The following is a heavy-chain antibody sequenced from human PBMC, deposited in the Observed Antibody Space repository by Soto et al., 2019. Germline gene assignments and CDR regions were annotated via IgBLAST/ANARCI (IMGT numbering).Heavy chain of an antibody. CDR2: IYHSGST. Sequence: QLQLQESGSGLVKPSQTLSLTCAVSGGSISSGGYSWSWIRQPPGKGLEWIGYIYHSGSTYYNPSLGGRVTIAVDRSRNQLSVKLSSVTAADAAGYYCAGGIAARPLGYWGQGTLVTVSS. CDR3: AGGIAARPLGY. D-gene: IGHD6-6*01. J-gene: IGHJ4*02. CDR1: GGSISSGGYS. V-gene: IGHV4-30-2*01.